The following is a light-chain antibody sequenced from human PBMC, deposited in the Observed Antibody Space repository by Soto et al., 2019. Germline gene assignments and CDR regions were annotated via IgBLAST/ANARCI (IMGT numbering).Light chain of an antibody. CDR3: QQYNSYSRYT. CDR2: KAS. V-gene: IGKV1-5*03. CDR1: QSISSW. Sequence: DIQMTQSPSTLSASVGDRVTITCRASQSISSWLAWYQQKPGKAPKLLIYKASSLESGVQSRFSVSGSGTEFTLTISSLQPDDFATYYCQQYNSYSRYTFGQGTKLEIK. J-gene: IGKJ2*01.